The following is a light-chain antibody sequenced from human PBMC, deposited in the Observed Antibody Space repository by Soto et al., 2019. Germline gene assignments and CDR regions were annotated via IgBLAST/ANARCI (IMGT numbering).Light chain of an antibody. V-gene: IGKV3-20*01. J-gene: IGKJ1*01. Sequence: EIVLTQSPGTLSLSPGERATLSCRASQSVSSSYLAWYQQKPGQAPRLLIYGASSRATCIPDKFSGSGSGRYFTLTISRLEPEDFAGYYCQQYGSSPGTFGQGTKVEIK. CDR2: GAS. CDR1: QSVSSSY. CDR3: QQYGSSPGT.